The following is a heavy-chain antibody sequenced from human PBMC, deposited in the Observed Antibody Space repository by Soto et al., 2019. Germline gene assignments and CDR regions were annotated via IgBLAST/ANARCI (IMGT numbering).Heavy chain of an antibody. V-gene: IGHV4-39*01. D-gene: IGHD6-6*01. Sequence: SETLSLTCTVSGGSISSSSYYWGWIRQPPGKGLEWIGSIYYSGSTYYNPSLKIRVTISVDTSKNQFSLKLSSVTAADTAVYYCASPASIAARPGYYYYGMDVWGQGTTVTVSS. J-gene: IGHJ6*02. CDR2: IYYSGST. CDR1: GGSISSSSYY. CDR3: ASPASIAARPGYYYYGMDV.